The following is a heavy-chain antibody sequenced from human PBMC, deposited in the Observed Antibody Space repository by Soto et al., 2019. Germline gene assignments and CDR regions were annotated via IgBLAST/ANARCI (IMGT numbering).Heavy chain of an antibody. CDR2: ISGSGGTT. D-gene: IGHD3-22*01. V-gene: IGHV3-23*01. J-gene: IGHJ6*02. CDR1: GFTFSSHA. Sequence: GGSLRLSCAASGFTFSSHAMSWVRQAPGKGLEWVSTISGSGGTTYYADSVKGRFTISRDNSKSTLYLQMNSLRAEDTAVYYCAKAVTYYDISGYYGHYYYGMDVWGQGTTVTGSS. CDR3: AKAVTYYDISGYYGHYYYGMDV.